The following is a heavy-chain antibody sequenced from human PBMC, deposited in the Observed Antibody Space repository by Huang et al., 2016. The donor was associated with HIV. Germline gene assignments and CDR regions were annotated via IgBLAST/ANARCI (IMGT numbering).Heavy chain of an antibody. Sequence: EVRLVESGGGLVHPGGSLRLSCVVSGFDFSDYGMTWVRQNPGKGLVWVASISSDGNYIYYSDSVKGRFTIFRDNAKNSVSLQMNILGAEDTAVYFCARVDAAANMMGVDLWGRGSLVTVSS. V-gene: IGHV3-21*02. CDR1: GFDFSDYG. CDR2: ISSDGNYI. D-gene: IGHD2-2*01. J-gene: IGHJ4*02. CDR3: ARVDAAANMMGVDL.